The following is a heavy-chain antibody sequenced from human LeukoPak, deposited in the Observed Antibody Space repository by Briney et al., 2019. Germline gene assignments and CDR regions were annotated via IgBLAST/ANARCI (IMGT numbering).Heavy chain of an antibody. D-gene: IGHD2-15*01. CDR2: ISGSGGST. V-gene: IGHV3-23*01. J-gene: IGHJ4*02. CDR3: AKARYCSGGSCCNDY. CDR1: GFTFSSYA. Sequence: GSLRLSCAASGFTFSSYAMSWVRQAPGKGLEWVSGISGSGGSTYYADSVRGRFTISRDNSKNTLYLQMNTLRAEDTALYYCAKARYCSGGSCCNDYWGQGTLVTVSS.